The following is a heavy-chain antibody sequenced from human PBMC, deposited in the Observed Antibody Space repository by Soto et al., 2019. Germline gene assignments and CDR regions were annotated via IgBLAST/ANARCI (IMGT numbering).Heavy chain of an antibody. J-gene: IGHJ6*02. CDR1: GASISSSRYY. CDR3: ARHVVADYYCGMDV. CDR2: IYYSGST. Sequence: LSLTCTVPGASISSSRYYWGWIRQPPGKWLEWIGSIYYSGSTYYNPSLKSRVTISVDTSKNQFSLKLSSVTAADTAVYYCARHVVADYYCGMDVWGQGTLVTVSS. V-gene: IGHV4-39*01. D-gene: IGHD2-15*01.